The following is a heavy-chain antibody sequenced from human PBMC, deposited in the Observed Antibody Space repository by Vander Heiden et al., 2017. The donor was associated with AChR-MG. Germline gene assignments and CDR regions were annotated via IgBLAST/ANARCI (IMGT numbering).Heavy chain of an antibody. D-gene: IGHD1-26*01. CDR1: GYPFTSYS. Sequence: QVQLVQPGAEVKKPGASVKVSCKASGYPFTSYSMHWVRQAPGQRREGMGWINAGNGNTKYSQKFQGRVTITRDTSASTAYMELSSLRSEDTAVYYCARPYSGSYLAFDYWGQGTLVTVSS. CDR2: INAGNGNT. CDR3: ARPYSGSYLAFDY. V-gene: IGHV1-3*01. J-gene: IGHJ4*02.